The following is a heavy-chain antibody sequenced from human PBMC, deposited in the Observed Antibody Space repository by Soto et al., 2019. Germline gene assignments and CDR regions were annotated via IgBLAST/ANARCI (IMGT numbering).Heavy chain of an antibody. Sequence: PGGSLRLSCAASGVTFSSYSMNWVRQAPGKGLEWVSSISSSSSYIYYADSVKGRFTISRDNAKNSLYLQMNSLRAEDTAVYYCARDPTPTGTRFDYWGQGTLVTVSS. CDR2: ISSSSSYI. D-gene: IGHD4-4*01. CDR3: ARDPTPTGTRFDY. J-gene: IGHJ4*02. CDR1: GVTFSSYS. V-gene: IGHV3-21*01.